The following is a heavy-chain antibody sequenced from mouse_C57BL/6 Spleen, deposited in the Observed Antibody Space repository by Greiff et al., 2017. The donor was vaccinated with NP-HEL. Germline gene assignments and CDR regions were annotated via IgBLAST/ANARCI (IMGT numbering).Heavy chain of an antibody. CDR3: VSLRSSYAMDY. V-gene: IGHV10-3*01. J-gene: IGHJ4*01. Sequence: GGGLVQPKGSLKLSCAASGFTFNTYAMHWVRQAPGKGLEWAARIRSKSSNYATYYADSVKDRFTISRDDSQSMLYLQMNNLKTEDAAMYYCVSLRSSYAMDYWGQGTSVTVSS. CDR1: GFTFNTYA. D-gene: IGHD1-1*01. CDR2: IRSKSSNYAT.